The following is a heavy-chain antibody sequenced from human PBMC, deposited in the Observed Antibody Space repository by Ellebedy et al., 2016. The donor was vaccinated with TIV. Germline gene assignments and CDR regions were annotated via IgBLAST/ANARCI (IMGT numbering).Heavy chain of an antibody. Sequence: PGGSLRLSCAASGLTFRSYDVHWVRQAPGTGLEWVAAISYAATNKEYADSVKGRFTISRDNSKTTVYLQMNSLRAEDTAVYYCARGGFGSWFDYWGQGTLATVSS. CDR1: GLTFRSYD. J-gene: IGHJ4*02. CDR2: ISYAATNK. D-gene: IGHD6-13*01. CDR3: ARGGFGSWFDY. V-gene: IGHV3-30-3*01.